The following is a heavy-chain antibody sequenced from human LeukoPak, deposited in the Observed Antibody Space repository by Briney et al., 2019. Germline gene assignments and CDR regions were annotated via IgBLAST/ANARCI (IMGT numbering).Heavy chain of an antibody. CDR1: GFTFSSYW. V-gene: IGHV3-7*04. CDR2: IKQDGSEK. CDR3: ARARGVATIAPHGY. Sequence: GGSLRLSCAASGFTFSSYWMSWVRQAPGKGLEWVANIKQDGSEKYYVDSVKGRFTISRDNAKNSLYLQMNSLRAEDTAVYYCARARGVATIAPHGYWGQGTLVTVSS. D-gene: IGHD5-12*01. J-gene: IGHJ4*02.